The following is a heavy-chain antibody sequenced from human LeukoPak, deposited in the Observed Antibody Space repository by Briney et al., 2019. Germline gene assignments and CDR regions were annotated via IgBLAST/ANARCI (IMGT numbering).Heavy chain of an antibody. D-gene: IGHD3-10*01. CDR2: ISSSSSIV. V-gene: IGHV3-48*01. CDR1: GFTFSSYS. CDR3: ARDPGGYFDY. Sequence: PGGPLRLSCAASGFTFSSYSMNWVRQAPGKGLEWVSYISSSSSIVYYADSVKGRFTISRDNVKNSLYLQMNSLRAEDTAVYYCARDPGGYFDYWGQGTLVTVSS. J-gene: IGHJ4*02.